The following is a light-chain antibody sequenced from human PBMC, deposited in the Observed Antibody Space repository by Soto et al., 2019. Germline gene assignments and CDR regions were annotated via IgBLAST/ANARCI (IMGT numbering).Light chain of an antibody. CDR3: QQSYRTPLT. J-gene: IGKJ1*01. V-gene: IGKV1-39*01. Sequence: DIQMTQSPSSLSASIGDKVTITCRASQSISGYLNWYQQELVRAPKLLIYAASNLQSGVPSRFSGSGFGTDFTLTISSLQPEDFATYFCQQSYRTPLTFGQGTKVEI. CDR2: AAS. CDR1: QSISGY.